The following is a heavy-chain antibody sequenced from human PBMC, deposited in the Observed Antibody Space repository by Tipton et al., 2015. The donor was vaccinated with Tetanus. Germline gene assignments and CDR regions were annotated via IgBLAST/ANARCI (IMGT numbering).Heavy chain of an antibody. CDR1: GFTFSSFG. CDR2: ITGSSSYI. D-gene: IGHD6-19*01. V-gene: IGHV3-21*04. J-gene: IGHJ4*02. CDR3: ATNTSGYYDF. Sequence: GSLRLSCAASGFTFSSFGMTWVRQAPGKGLEWVSSITGSSSYIYYADSVKGRFTISRDNAKNSLYLQMNSLRAEDTALYYCATNTSGYYDFWGQGTLVTVSS.